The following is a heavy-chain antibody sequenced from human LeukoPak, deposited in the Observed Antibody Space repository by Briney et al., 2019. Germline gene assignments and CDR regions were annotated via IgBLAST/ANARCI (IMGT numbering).Heavy chain of an antibody. D-gene: IGHD3-22*01. CDR2: ISGSGGST. CDR3: AKDHTQYYYDSSGYYYDY. V-gene: IGHV3-23*01. CDR1: GFTFSSYG. Sequence: PGGSLRLSCAASGFTFSSYGMSWVRQAPGKGLEWVSAISGSGGSTYYADSVKGRFTSSRDNSKNTLYLQMNRLRAEDTAVYYCAKDHTQYYYDSSGYYYDYWGQGTLVTVSS. J-gene: IGHJ4*02.